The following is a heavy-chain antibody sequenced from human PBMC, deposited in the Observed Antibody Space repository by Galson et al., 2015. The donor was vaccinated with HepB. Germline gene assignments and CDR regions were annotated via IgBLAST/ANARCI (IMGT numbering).Heavy chain of an antibody. D-gene: IGHD3-10*01. CDR2: ISAMGDTT. CDR3: ARFRGSGSHRLYSFDY. Sequence: SLRLSCAASGFAFSTNAMSWVRQAPGKGLEWVSGISAMGDTTYYADSVKGRLIISRDDSKNTIYLQMNRLRAEDTALYYCARFRGSGSHRLYSFDYWGQGTLVTVSP. J-gene: IGHJ4*02. CDR1: GFAFSTNA. V-gene: IGHV3-23*01.